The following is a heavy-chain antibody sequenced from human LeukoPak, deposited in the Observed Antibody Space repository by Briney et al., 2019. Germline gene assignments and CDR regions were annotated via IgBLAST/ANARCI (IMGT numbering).Heavy chain of an antibody. J-gene: IGHJ4*02. CDR3: ARDTGGWLQERDDY. Sequence: ASVKVSCKASGYTFTGYYMHWVRQAPGQGLEWMGWINPNSGGTNYAQKFQGRVTMTRDTSISTAYMELSRLRSDGTAVYYCARDTGGWLQERDDYWGQGTLVTVSS. CDR2: INPNSGGT. CDR1: GYTFTGYY. D-gene: IGHD5-24*01. V-gene: IGHV1-2*02.